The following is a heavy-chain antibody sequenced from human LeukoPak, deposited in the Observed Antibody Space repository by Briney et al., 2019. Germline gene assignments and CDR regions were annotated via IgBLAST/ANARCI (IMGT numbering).Heavy chain of an antibody. D-gene: IGHD2-2*02. CDR2: ISSSGKYI. V-gene: IGHV3-21*01. Sequence: GGSLRLSCAGSGFSFSNSWMSWLRQAPGKGLEWVSSISSSGKYIYYADSMKVRFTTSRDNARNLVYLQMNSLRAEDTAVYHCARDVARDVSCYTAWGQGTLVTVSS. J-gene: IGHJ4*02. CDR3: ARDVARDVSCYTA. CDR1: GFSFSNSW.